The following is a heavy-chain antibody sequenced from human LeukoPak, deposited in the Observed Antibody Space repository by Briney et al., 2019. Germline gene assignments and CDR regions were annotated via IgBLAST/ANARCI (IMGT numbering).Heavy chain of an antibody. CDR1: GGSISNYY. J-gene: IGHJ4*02. CDR3: ARIGWEQPAY. CDR2: IYYSGST. Sequence: PSETLSLTCTVSGGSISNYYWSWIRQPPGKGLEWIGYIYYSGSTNYNPSLKSRVTISVDTSKNQFSLKLTSVTAADTAVYYCARIGWEQPAYWGQGTLVTVSS. V-gene: IGHV4-59*01. D-gene: IGHD1-26*01.